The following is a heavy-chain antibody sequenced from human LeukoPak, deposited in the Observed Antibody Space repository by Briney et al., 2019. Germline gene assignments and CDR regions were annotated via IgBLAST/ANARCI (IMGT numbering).Heavy chain of an antibody. CDR1: GFTFSSYA. CDR2: ISGSSSYI. D-gene: IGHD6-6*01. CDR3: ARGGAARSDF. Sequence: GGSLRLSCAASGFTFSSYAMSWVRQAPGKGLEWVSAISGSSSYIYYADSVKGRFTISRDNAKNSLYLQMNSLRVEDTAVYYCARGGAARSDFWGQGTLVTVSS. J-gene: IGHJ4*02. V-gene: IGHV3-21*01.